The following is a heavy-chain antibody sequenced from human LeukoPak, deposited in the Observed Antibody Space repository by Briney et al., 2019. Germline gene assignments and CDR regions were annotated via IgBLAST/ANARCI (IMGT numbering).Heavy chain of an antibody. V-gene: IGHV3-30*18. Sequence: PGGSLRLSCAASGFTFSSYGMHWVRQAPGKGLEWVAVISYDGSNKYYADSVKGRFTISRDNSKNTLYLQMNSLRAEDTAVYYCAKDLRRIQLWSPPDYWGQGTLVTVSS. CDR2: ISYDGSNK. J-gene: IGHJ4*02. CDR1: GFTFSSYG. D-gene: IGHD5-18*01. CDR3: AKDLRRIQLWSPPDY.